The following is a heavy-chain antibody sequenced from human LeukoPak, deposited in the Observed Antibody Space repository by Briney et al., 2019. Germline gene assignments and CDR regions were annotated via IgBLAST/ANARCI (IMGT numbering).Heavy chain of an antibody. CDR3: ARGVVRYFDY. Sequence: RPGGSLRLSCAASGFTFSSYAMHWVRQAPGKGLEWVSSISSSSSYIYYADSVKGRFTISRDNAKNSLYLQMNSLRAEDTAVYYCARGVVRYFDYWGQGALVTVSS. CDR2: ISSSSSYI. D-gene: IGHD3-9*01. V-gene: IGHV3-21*01. J-gene: IGHJ4*02. CDR1: GFTFSSYA.